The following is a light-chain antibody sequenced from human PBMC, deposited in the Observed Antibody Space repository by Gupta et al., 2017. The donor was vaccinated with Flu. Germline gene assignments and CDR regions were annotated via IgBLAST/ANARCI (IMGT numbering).Light chain of an antibody. CDR1: QSISDY. CDR2: DVS. J-gene: IGKJ2*01. Sequence: VLTQSPATLSLSPGERATLSCRASQSISDYLAWYQQRPGQAPRLLIYDVSHRAAVIPARFSGSGSVTDFTLTISSQEPEDFAVYYCQQAAEYTFGQGSKLEMK. V-gene: IGKV3-11*01. CDR3: QQAAEYT.